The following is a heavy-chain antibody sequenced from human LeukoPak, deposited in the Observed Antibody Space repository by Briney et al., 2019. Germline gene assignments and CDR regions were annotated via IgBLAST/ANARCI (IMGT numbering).Heavy chain of an antibody. CDR1: GYTFTSYD. J-gene: IGHJ4*02. Sequence: ASVKVSCKASGYTFTSYDINWVRQATGQGLEWMGWMNPNSGNTGYAQKFQGRVTMTRNTSISTAYMELSSLRSEDTAVYYCARVVAVAGRGLPGHWGQGILVTVSS. V-gene: IGHV1-8*01. D-gene: IGHD6-19*01. CDR3: ARVVAVAGRGLPGH. CDR2: MNPNSGNT.